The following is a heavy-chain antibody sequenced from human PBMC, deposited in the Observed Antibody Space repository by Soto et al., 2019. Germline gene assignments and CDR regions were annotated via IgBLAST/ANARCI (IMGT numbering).Heavy chain of an antibody. Sequence: QVQLVESGGGVVQPGRSLGLSCTASGFTFSDSTIHWVRQAPGKGLEWVATLRYDGRNKYYADSVKGRFSISRDNSKNTLEMNTLRGEDTAVYYCAREAAYSGSAFDYWGQGTLVTVSS. CDR3: AREAAYSGSAFDY. V-gene: IGHV3-30*04. CDR2: LRYDGRNK. CDR1: GFTFSDST. D-gene: IGHD6-6*01. J-gene: IGHJ4*02.